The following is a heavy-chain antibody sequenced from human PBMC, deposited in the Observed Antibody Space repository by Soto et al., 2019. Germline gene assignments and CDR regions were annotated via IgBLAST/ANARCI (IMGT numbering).Heavy chain of an antibody. V-gene: IGHV5-51*01. CDR1: GYSFTSYW. CDR2: IYPGDSDT. D-gene: IGHD3-10*01. J-gene: IGHJ4*02. CDR3: AIQGSRNGYRGKLDF. Sequence: VESLKISCKGSGYSFTSYWIGWVRQMPGKGLEWMGIIYPGDSDTRYSPSFQGQVTISADKSISTAYLQWSSLKASDTAMYYCAIQGSRNGYRGKLDFWGLGSLVTVSS.